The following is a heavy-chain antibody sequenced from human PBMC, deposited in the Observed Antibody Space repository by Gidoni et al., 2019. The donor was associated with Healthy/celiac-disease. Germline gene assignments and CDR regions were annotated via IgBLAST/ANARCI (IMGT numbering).Heavy chain of an antibody. J-gene: IGHJ4*02. CDR1: GFTCSSYD. CDR3: ARGSGLAPFDY. Sequence: EVQLVESGGGLVQPGGSLRLSCAAFGFTCSSYDMHWVRQATGKGLEWVSAIGTAGDTYYPGSVKGRFTISRENAKNSLYLQMNSLRAGDTAVYYCARGSGLAPFDYWGQGTLVTVSS. D-gene: IGHD3-3*01. V-gene: IGHV3-13*04. CDR2: IGTAGDT.